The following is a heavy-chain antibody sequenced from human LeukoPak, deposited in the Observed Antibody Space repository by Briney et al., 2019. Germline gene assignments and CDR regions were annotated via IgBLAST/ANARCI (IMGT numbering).Heavy chain of an antibody. V-gene: IGHV3-7*03. CDR2: INPDGTEK. CDR3: VRDDRGIAVGSRDH. CDR1: GFSFSNHW. Sequence: GRSLRLSCAASGFSFSNHWMIWVRQAPGKGLEWVATINPDGTEKRYVDSVKGRFTISRDNGKNSLYLQMSSLRAEDTAVYYCVRDDRGIAVGSRDHGAQGTLVTVSS. J-gene: IGHJ4*02. D-gene: IGHD6-19*01.